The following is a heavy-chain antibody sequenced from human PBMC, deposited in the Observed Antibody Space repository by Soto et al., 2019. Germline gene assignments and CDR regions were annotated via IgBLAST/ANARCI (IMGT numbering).Heavy chain of an antibody. CDR1: GYTFTGYY. J-gene: IGHJ5*01. Sequence: QVQLVQSGAEVKKPGASVKVSCKASGYTFTGYYMHWVRQAPGQGLEWMGWINPNSGDTKNAQKLQGRVTMTRDTSISTDDMELSRLTSDDTAVYYCARDMAVAGPSVFDCWGQGNLVTVSS. V-gene: IGHV1-2*02. CDR3: ARDMAVAGPSVFDC. CDR2: INPNSGDT. D-gene: IGHD6-19*01.